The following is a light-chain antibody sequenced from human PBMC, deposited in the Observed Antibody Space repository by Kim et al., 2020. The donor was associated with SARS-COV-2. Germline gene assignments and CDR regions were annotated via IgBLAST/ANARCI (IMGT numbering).Light chain of an antibody. CDR2: DVS. V-gene: IGLV2-14*03. J-gene: IGLJ1*01. CDR3: SSYTSSSTLFYV. CDR1: SSDVGGYNY. Sequence: ITTSCTGTSSDVGGYNYVSWYQQHPGKAPKLMIYDVSNRPSGVSNRFSGSKSGNTASLTISGLQAEDEADYYCSSYTSSSTLFYVFGTGTKVTVL.